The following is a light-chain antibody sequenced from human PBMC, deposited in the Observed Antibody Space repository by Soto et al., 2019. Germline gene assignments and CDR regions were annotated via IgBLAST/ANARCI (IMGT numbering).Light chain of an antibody. CDR1: SSDVGGYNY. J-gene: IGLJ1*01. CDR2: DVS. CDR3: SSYTSSSTL. V-gene: IGLV2-14*01. Sequence: LTQPASVNGSPGQSITISCTGTSSDVGGYNYVSWYQQHPGKAPKLMIYDVSNRPSGVSNRFSGSKSGNTASLTISGLQAEDEADYYCSSYTSSSTLFGTGTKVTVL.